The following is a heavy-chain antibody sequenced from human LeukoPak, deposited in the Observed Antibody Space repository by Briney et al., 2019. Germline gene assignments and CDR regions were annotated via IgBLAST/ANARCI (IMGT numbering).Heavy chain of an antibody. Sequence: GGSLRLSCAASGFTFDDSVMSWVRQVPGKGLEGVSSINWNGGSTGYVDSVKGRFTISRDNAKNSLYLQMNSLRAEDTALYYCARDWFTRLGELSPDRAFDYWGQGTLVTVSS. CDR2: INWNGGST. V-gene: IGHV3-20*04. CDR3: ARDWFTRLGELSPDRAFDY. CDR1: GFTFDDSV. J-gene: IGHJ4*02. D-gene: IGHD3-16*02.